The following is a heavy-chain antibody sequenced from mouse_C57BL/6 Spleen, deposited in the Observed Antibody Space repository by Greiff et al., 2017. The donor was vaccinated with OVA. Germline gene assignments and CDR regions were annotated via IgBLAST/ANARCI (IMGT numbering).Heavy chain of an antibody. J-gene: IGHJ1*03. V-gene: IGHV1-66*01. D-gene: IGHD1-1*02. CDR3: AREYYAHGGYFDV. Sequence: QVQLKESGPELVKPGASVKISCKASGYSFTSYYIHWVKQRPGQGLEWIGWIYPGSGNTKYNEKFKGKATLTADTSSSTAYMQLSSLTSEDSAVYYCAREYYAHGGYFDVWGTGTTVTVSS. CDR1: GYSFTSYY. CDR2: IYPGSGNT.